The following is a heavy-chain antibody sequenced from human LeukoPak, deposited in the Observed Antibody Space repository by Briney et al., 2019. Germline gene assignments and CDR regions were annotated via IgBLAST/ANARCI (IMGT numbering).Heavy chain of an antibody. CDR2: INHSGST. D-gene: IGHD1-26*01. CDR3: ARGRWELQRRAVDI. V-gene: IGHV4-34*01. Sequence: WETLSLTCAVYGGSFSGYYWSWIRQPPGKGLEWIGEINHSGSTNYNPSLKSRVTISVDTSKNQFSLKLSSVTAADTAVYYCARGRWELQRRAVDIWGQGTMVTVSS. J-gene: IGHJ3*02. CDR1: GGSFSGYY.